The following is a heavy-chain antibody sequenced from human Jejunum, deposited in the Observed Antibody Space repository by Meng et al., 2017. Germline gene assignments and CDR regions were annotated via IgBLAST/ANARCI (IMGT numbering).Heavy chain of an antibody. D-gene: IGHD2-2*01. CDR2: MDYRERN. CDR1: GDSISSGEDF. Sequence: VQLQAAGQGPGKPSQIPALTCTASGDSISSGEDFWSWSRRPPGKGLEWIGDMDYRERNFYNPSLKSRVTISVDTSKNQFSLKLSSVTAADTAVYFCARGELLWDYWGQGTLVTVSS. CDR3: ARGELLWDY. J-gene: IGHJ4*02. V-gene: IGHV4-30-4*01.